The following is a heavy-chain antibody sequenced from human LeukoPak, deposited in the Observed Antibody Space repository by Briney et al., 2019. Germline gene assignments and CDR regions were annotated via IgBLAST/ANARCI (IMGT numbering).Heavy chain of an antibody. V-gene: IGHV3-33*01. Sequence: AGGSLRRSFAASGFTFRSYGRHWVRQAPGKGLEWVAVIWYDGSNKYYADSVKGRFTISRDNSKNTLYLQMNSLRAEDTAVYYCARDLVYGYSYACDYWGQGTLVTVSS. CDR3: ARDLVYGYSYACDY. D-gene: IGHD5-18*01. CDR1: GFTFRSYG. CDR2: IWYDGSNK. J-gene: IGHJ4*02.